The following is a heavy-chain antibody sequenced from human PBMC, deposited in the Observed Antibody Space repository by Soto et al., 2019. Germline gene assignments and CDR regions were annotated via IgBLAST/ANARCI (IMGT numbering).Heavy chain of an antibody. J-gene: IGHJ6*02. V-gene: IGHV3-21*01. Sequence: EVQLVESGGGLVKPGGSLRLSCAASGFTFSSYSMNWVRQAPGKGLEWVSSISSSSSYIYYADSVKGRFTISRDNAKNSLYLQLNSLRAEDTAVYYCARDHEPIAVAGFYYYHYGMDVWGQGTTVTVSS. CDR1: GFTFSSYS. CDR3: ARDHEPIAVAGFYYYHYGMDV. CDR2: ISSSSSYI. D-gene: IGHD6-19*01.